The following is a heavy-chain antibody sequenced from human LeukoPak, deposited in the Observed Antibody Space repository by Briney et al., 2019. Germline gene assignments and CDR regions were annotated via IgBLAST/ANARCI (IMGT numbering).Heavy chain of an antibody. Sequence: PSETLSLSCTVSGGSISSYYWSWIRQPPGKGLERIGYIYYSGSTNYNPSLKSRVTISVDTSKNQFSLKLSSVTAADTAVYYCARRAREWLVLHGTWWFDPWGQGTLVTVSS. CDR2: IYYSGST. V-gene: IGHV4-59*12. D-gene: IGHD6-19*01. J-gene: IGHJ5*02. CDR1: GGSISSYY. CDR3: ARRAREWLVLHGTWWFDP.